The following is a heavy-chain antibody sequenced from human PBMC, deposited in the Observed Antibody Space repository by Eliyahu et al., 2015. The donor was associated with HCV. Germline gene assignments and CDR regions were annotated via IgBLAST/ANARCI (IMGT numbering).Heavy chain of an antibody. V-gene: IGHV1-2*02. CDR3: ARVVTLKADDYYGMDV. CDR2: INPNSGGT. D-gene: IGHD2-8*01. CDR1: GYTFTGYY. Sequence: QVQLVQSGAEVKKPGASVKVXCKASGYTFTGYYMHWVRQAPGQGLEWMGWINPNSGGTNYAQKFQGRVTMTRDTSISTAYMELSRLRSDDTAVYYCARVVTLKADDYYGMDVWGQGTTVTVSS. J-gene: IGHJ6*02.